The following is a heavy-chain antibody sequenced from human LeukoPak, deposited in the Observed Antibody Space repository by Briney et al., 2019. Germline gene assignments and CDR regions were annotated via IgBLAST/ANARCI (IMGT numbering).Heavy chain of an antibody. J-gene: IGHJ4*02. D-gene: IGHD3-22*01. CDR1: GFTFGSYA. CDR3: AKHQYYDTSGFPTSLDS. Sequence: GGSLRLSCAVSGFTFGSYAMSWVRQAPGRGLEWASVISGSGGSTTYADSVKGRFTISRDNSKNTLYLQMNSLRAEDTAVYYCAKHQYYDTSGFPTSLDSWGQGTLVTVSS. CDR2: ISGSGGST. V-gene: IGHV3-23*01.